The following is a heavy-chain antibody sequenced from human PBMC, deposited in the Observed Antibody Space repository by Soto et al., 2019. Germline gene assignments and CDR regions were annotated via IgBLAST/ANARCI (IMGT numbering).Heavy chain of an antibody. CDR3: VRAGSYPDFYFDF. CDR1: GGSISSSGYY. V-gene: IGHV4-39*01. CDR2: IYYRGNT. Sequence: QVQLQESGPGLVKPSETLSLTCTVAGGSISSSGYYWGWIRQPPGQGLEGIGNIYYRGNTHYSPSLKSRVTVSVETSRNQFSLQLRSVTAAETAVYYCVRAGSYPDFYFDFWGQGTLVIVSS. D-gene: IGHD1-26*01. J-gene: IGHJ4*02.